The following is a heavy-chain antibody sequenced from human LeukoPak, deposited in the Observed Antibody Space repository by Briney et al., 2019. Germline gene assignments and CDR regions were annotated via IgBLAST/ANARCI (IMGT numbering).Heavy chain of an antibody. CDR1: GLTFSSYA. CDR2: ISGSGGST. V-gene: IGHV3-23*01. J-gene: IGHJ4*02. D-gene: IGHD2-15*01. Sequence: GGSLRLSCAASGLTFSSYAMSWVRQAPGKGLEWVSAISGSGGSTYYADSVKGRFTISRDNSKNTLYLQMNSLRAEDTAVYYCAKDRRGVVVVAATDYWGQGTLVTVSS. CDR3: AKDRRGVVVVAATDY.